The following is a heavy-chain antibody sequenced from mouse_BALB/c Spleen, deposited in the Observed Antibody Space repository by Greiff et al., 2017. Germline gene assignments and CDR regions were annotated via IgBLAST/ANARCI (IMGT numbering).Heavy chain of an antibody. CDR3: TRSAMITTVWFAY. J-gene: IGHJ3*01. V-gene: IGHV1S81*02. Sequence: QVQLQQSGAELVKPGASVKLSCKASGYTFTSYYMYWVKQRPGQGLEWIGEINPSNGGTNFNEKFKSKATLTVDKSSSTAYMQLSSLTSEDSAVYYCTRSAMITTVWFAYWGQGTLVTVSA. CDR1: GYTFTSYY. D-gene: IGHD2-4*01. CDR2: INPSNGGT.